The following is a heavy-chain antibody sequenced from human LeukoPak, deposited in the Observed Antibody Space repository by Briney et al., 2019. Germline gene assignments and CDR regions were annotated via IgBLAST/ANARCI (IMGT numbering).Heavy chain of an antibody. CDR3: AKDANPRTNYYGMDV. CDR2: ISGSGGST. D-gene: IGHD4/OR15-4a*01. CDR1: GFTFSSYA. V-gene: IGHV3-23*01. Sequence: GGSLRLSCAASGFTFSSYAMSWVRQAPGKGLEWVSAISGSGGSTSYADSVKGRFTISRDNSKNTLYLQMNSLRAEDTAVYYCAKDANPRTNYYGMDVWGQGTTVTVSS. J-gene: IGHJ6*02.